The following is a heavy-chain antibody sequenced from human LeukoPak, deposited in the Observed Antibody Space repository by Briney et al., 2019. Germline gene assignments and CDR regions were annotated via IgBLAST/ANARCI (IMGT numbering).Heavy chain of an antibody. Sequence: GGSLRLSCAASGFTFSSYGMSWVRQAPGKGLEWVSAISGSGGSTYYADSVKGRFTISRDNSKNTLYLQMNSLRAEDTAVYYCARGNVAVSRDYWGQGTLATVSS. CDR2: ISGSGGST. CDR1: GFTFSSYG. J-gene: IGHJ4*02. V-gene: IGHV3-23*01. CDR3: ARGNVAVSRDY. D-gene: IGHD2-15*01.